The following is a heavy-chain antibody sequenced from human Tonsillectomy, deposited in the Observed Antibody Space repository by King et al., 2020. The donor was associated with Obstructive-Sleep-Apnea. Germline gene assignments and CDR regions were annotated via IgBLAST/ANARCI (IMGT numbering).Heavy chain of an antibody. J-gene: IGHJ6*02. CDR1: GFTFGDYA. V-gene: IGHV3-49*03. CDR2: IRSKDYGGTT. Sequence: VQLVESGGGLVQPGRSLRLSCTASGFTFGDYAMSWFRQAPGKGLEWVGFIRSKDYGGTTEYAASVKGRFTISRDDSKSIAYLQMNSLKTEDTPVCYCTRGVITMVRGVKYVYGMDVWGQGTTVTVSS. CDR3: TRGVITMVRGVKYVYGMDV. D-gene: IGHD3-10*01.